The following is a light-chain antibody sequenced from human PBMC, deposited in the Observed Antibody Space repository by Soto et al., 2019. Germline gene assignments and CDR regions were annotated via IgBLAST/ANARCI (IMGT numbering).Light chain of an antibody. CDR1: QSVSIH. CDR2: DTS. V-gene: IGKV3-15*01. J-gene: IGKJ5*01. CDR3: QQYSNWPPIT. Sequence: ETVMTQSPGTLSLSRRERATLSCSPSQSVSIHLAWYQQKPGQAPRLLIYDTSTRATGIPARFSGSGSGTEFTLTISSLQSEDFAVYYCQQYSNWPPITFGQGTRLEIK.